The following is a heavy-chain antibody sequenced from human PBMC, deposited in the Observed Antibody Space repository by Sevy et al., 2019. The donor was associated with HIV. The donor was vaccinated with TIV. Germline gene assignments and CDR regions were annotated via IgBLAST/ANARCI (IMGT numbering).Heavy chain of an antibody. CDR2: IKQDGSEK. D-gene: IGHD6-13*01. V-gene: IGHV3-7*01. J-gene: IGHJ5*02. CDR1: GFTFSSYW. Sequence: GGSLRLSCAASGFTFSSYWMSWVRQAPGKGLEWGANIKQDGSEKYYVDSVKGRCTISRDNAKKSLYLQMNSLRAEDTAVYYCARPGSWYGGWFDPWGQGTLVTVSS. CDR3: ARPGSWYGGWFDP.